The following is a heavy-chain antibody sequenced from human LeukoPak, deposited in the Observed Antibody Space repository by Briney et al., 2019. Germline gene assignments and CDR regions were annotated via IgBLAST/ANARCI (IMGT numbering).Heavy chain of an antibody. J-gene: IGHJ4*02. Sequence: PGGSLRLSCAASGFTFSSYWMSWVRQAPGKGLEWVANIKQDGSEKYYVDPVKGRFTISRDNAKNSLYLQMNSLRAEDAAVYYCAREGLPPIHGAVTIYYFDYWGQGTLVTVSS. V-gene: IGHV3-7*01. D-gene: IGHD4-17*01. CDR2: IKQDGSEK. CDR1: GFTFSSYW. CDR3: AREGLPPIHGAVTIYYFDY.